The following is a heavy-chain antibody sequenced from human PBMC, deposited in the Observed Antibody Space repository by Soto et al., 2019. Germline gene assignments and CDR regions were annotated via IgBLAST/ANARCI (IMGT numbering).Heavy chain of an antibody. CDR1: GFTFSSYG. CDR2: ISYDGSNK. J-gene: IGHJ6*03. Sequence: GGSLRLSCAASGFTFSSYGMHWVHQAPGKGLEWVAVISYDGSNKYYADSVKGRFTISRDNSKNTLYLQMNSLRAEDTAVYYCAKDPDYKPPYYYYYMDVWGKGTTVTVSS. CDR3: AKDPDYKPPYYYYYMDV. D-gene: IGHD4-4*01. V-gene: IGHV3-30*18.